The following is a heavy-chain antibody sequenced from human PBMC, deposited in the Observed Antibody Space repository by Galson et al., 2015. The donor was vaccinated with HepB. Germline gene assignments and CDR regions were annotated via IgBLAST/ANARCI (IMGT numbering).Heavy chain of an antibody. J-gene: IGHJ3*02. D-gene: IGHD3-16*01. V-gene: IGHV3-30-3*01. CDR1: GFTFSSYA. CDR3: ARDRGGYALDI. Sequence: SLRLSCAASGFTFSSYAMHWVRQAPGKGLEWVAVISYDGSNKYYADSVKGRFTISRDNSKNTLYLQMNSLRAEDTAVYYCARDRGGYALDIWGQGTMVTVSS. CDR2: ISYDGSNK.